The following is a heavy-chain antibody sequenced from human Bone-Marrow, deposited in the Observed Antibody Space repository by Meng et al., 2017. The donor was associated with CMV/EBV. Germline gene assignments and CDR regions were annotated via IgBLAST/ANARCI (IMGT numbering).Heavy chain of an antibody. V-gene: IGHV1-18*04. CDR1: GYTFTSYY. D-gene: IGHD2-15*01. CDR3: ARGHGVAAAYDAFDM. CDR2: ISAYSGNT. Sequence: ASVKVSCKASGYTFTSYYMHWVRQAPGQGLEWMGWISAYSGNTKYAQKVQGRVTMTTDTSTSTAYMELRSLRSDDTAVYYCARGHGVAAAYDAFDMWGQGTMVTVSS. J-gene: IGHJ3*02.